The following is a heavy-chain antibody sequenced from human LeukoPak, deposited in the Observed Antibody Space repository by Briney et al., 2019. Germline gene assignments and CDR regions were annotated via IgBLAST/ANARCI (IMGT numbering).Heavy chain of an antibody. CDR2: IYYSGST. CDR3: ARRPGVSSWIQHAFDI. J-gene: IGHJ3*02. V-gene: IGHV4-31*03. Sequence: PLETLSLTCTVSGGSISSGGYYWSWIRQHPGKGLEWIGYIYYSGSTYYNPSLKSRVIISVDTSKNQFSLKLSSVTVADTAVYYCARRPGVSSWIQHAFDIWGQGTMVTVSS. CDR1: GGSISSGGYY. D-gene: IGHD5-18*01.